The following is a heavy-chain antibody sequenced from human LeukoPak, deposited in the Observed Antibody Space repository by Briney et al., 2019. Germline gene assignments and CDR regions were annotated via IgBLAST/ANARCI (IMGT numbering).Heavy chain of an antibody. CDR3: AKAPISYCSSTSCYGLDY. D-gene: IGHD2-2*01. CDR2: IRYDGSNK. Sequence: GGSLRLSCAASGFTFSSYGMYWVRQAPGKGLEWVAFIRYDGSNKYYADSVKGRFTISRDNSKNTLYLQMNSLRAEDTAVYYCAKAPISYCSSTSCYGLDYWGQGTLVTVSS. CDR1: GFTFSSYG. V-gene: IGHV3-30*02. J-gene: IGHJ4*02.